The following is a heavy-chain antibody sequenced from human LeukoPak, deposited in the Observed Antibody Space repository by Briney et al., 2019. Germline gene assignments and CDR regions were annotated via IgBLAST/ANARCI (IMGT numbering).Heavy chain of an antibody. Sequence: GGSLRLSCAASGFTFDDYAMHWVRHAPGKGLEWVAGISWSSGNIGYADSVKGRFTISRDNAENSLHLQMNSLRTEDTALYFCARDAWRRAFNYGMDVWGQGTTVAASS. CDR2: ISWSSGNI. D-gene: IGHD5-12*01. J-gene: IGHJ6*02. CDR3: ARDAWRRAFNYGMDV. V-gene: IGHV3-9*01. CDR1: GFTFDDYA.